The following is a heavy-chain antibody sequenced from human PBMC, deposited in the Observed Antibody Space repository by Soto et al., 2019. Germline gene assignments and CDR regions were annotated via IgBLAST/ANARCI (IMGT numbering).Heavy chain of an antibody. CDR1: GFTFSSYA. CDR2: ISGSGGST. CDR3: AKVVVPSGMLRSWFDP. J-gene: IGHJ5*02. V-gene: IGHV3-23*01. D-gene: IGHD2-2*01. Sequence: EVQLLESGGGLVQPGGSLRLSCAASGFTFSSYAMSWVRQAPGKGLEWVSAISGSGGSTYYADSVKGGFTISRDNSKNSLYLQFNRLIAEDTAGYYCAKVVVPSGMLRSWFDPWGQGTLVTVSS.